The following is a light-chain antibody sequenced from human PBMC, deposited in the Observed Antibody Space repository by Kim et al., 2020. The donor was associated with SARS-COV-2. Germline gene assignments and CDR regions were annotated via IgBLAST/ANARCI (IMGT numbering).Light chain of an antibody. CDR1: SSNVGTNS. V-gene: IGLV1-51*01. Sequence: GQRVTIYCSGSSSNVGTNSVARYQQVPGTAPKLRIYDNDKRPSGIPDRVSGSKSGTSGTLGITGLQSGDEAEYYCATWDSSLSAGVFGGGTQLTVL. J-gene: IGLJ2*01. CDR2: DND. CDR3: ATWDSSLSAGV.